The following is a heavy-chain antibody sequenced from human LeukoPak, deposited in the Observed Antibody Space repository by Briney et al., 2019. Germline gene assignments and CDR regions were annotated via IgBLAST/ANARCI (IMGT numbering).Heavy chain of an antibody. CDR2: INPNSGGT. J-gene: IGHJ2*01. D-gene: IGHD3-22*01. CDR3: AREGPGVTMIVVVITTSGDWYFDL. Sequence: GASVKVSCKXSGYTFTGYYMHWVRQAPGQGLEWMGRINPNSGGTNYAQKFQGRVSINRDTSISTAYMELSRRRDDDTAVYYCAREGPGVTMIVVVITTSGDWYFDLWGRGTLVTVSS. CDR1: GYTFTGYY. V-gene: IGHV1-2*06.